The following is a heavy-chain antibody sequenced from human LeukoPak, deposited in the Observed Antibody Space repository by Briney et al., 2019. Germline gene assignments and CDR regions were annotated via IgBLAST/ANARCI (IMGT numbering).Heavy chain of an antibody. V-gene: IGHV3-30*04. CDR1: GFTFSSYS. CDR3: AKDRGSYSTTADS. J-gene: IGHJ5*01. D-gene: IGHD1-26*01. Sequence: GRSLRLSCAASGFTFSSYSMHWVRQAPGKGLEWVAVISYDGSSKYYADSVKGRFTISRDNSKNTLYLQMNSLRAEDTAVYYCAKDRGSYSTTADSWGQGTLVTVSS. CDR2: ISYDGSSK.